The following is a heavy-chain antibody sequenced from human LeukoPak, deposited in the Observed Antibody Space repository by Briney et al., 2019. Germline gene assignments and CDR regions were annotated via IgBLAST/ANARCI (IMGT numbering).Heavy chain of an antibody. CDR3: AKSSALQPGYFDWLLSGGHFDY. D-gene: IGHD3-9*01. CDR2: ISYDGSNK. V-gene: IGHV3-30*04. Sequence: LTGGSLRLSCAASGFTFSSCAMHWVRQAPGKGLEWVAVISYDGSNKYYADSVKGRFTISRDNSKNTLYLQMNSLRAEDTAVYYCAKSSALQPGYFDWLLSGGHFDYWGQGTLVTVSS. CDR1: GFTFSSCA. J-gene: IGHJ4*02.